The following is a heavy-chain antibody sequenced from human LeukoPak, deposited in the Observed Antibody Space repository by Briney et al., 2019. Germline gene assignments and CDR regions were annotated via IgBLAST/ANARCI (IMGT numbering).Heavy chain of an antibody. V-gene: IGHV3-74*01. Sequence: GGSLRLSCAASGFTFSSYWMHWVRQAPGKGLVWVSRVNSDGSSTTYADSVKGRFTISRDNAKNTLYLQMNSLRAEDTAVYYCARGSTQYSSGWYGLDYWGQGTLVTVTS. J-gene: IGHJ4*02. CDR3: ARGSTQYSSGWYGLDY. D-gene: IGHD6-19*01. CDR2: VNSDGSST. CDR1: GFTFSSYW.